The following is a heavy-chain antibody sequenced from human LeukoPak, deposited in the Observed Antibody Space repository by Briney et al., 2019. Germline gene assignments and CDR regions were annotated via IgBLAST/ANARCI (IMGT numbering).Heavy chain of an antibody. V-gene: IGHV3-21*01. J-gene: IGHJ4*02. Sequence: GGSLRLSCAASGFTFSSYAMHWVRQAPGKGLEWVSSISCGRCYIYYADSVKGRFAISRDNAKNSLYLHMNSLRAEDTAVYYCARDTRSDYYDSSGYFYYFDYWGQGILVTVTS. D-gene: IGHD3-22*01. CDR3: ARDTRSDYYDSSGYFYYFDY. CDR2: ISCGRCYI. CDR1: GFTFSSYA.